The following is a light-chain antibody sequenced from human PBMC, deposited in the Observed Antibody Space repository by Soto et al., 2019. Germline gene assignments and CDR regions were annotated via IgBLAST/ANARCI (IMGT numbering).Light chain of an antibody. CDR3: FSYTSSGTYV. Sequence: QSVLTQPASVSGSPGQSITISCTGTSSDVGNYNYVSWYQHPPGKAHQLMIYEVSNRPSGVSHRFSGYNSGNTASLTISGLQAEDATDYYCFSYTSSGTYVFGTGTKLTVL. V-gene: IGLV2-14*01. CDR2: EVS. CDR1: SSDVGNYNY. J-gene: IGLJ1*01.